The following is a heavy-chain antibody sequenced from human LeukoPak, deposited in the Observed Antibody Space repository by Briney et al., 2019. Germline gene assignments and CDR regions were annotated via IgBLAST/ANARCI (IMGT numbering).Heavy chain of an antibody. J-gene: IGHJ4*02. V-gene: IGHV1-18*01. CDR2: ISAYNGNT. CDR3: VVVVAATGDYFDY. D-gene: IGHD2-15*01. CDR1: GYTFTSYG. Sequence: EASVKVSCKASGYTFTSYGISWVRQAPGQGLEWMGWISAYNGNTNYAQKLQGRVTMTTDTSTSTAYMELRSLRSDDTAVYYCVVVVAATGDYFDYWGQGTLVTVSS.